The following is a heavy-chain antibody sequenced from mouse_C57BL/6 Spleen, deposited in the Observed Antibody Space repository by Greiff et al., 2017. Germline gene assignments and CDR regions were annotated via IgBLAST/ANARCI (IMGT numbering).Heavy chain of an antibody. Sequence: QVQLQQSGPELVKPGASVKISCKASGYAFSSSWMNWVKQRPGKGLEWIGRIYPGDGDTNYNGKFEGKATLTADKSSSTAYMQLSSLTSEDSAVYFCAFITTVGYAMDYWGQGTSVTVSS. CDR3: AFITTVGYAMDY. CDR2: IYPGDGDT. V-gene: IGHV1-82*01. D-gene: IGHD1-1*01. CDR1: GYAFSSSW. J-gene: IGHJ4*01.